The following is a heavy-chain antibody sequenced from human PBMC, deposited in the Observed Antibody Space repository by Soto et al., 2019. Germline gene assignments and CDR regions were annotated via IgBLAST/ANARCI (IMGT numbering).Heavy chain of an antibody. CDR3: ARDRNSNNWFDP. Sequence: ESGGGLVKPGGSLRLSCAASGFTFSDYYMSWIRQAPGKGLEWVSYISSSSSYTNYADSVKGRFTISRDNAKNSLYLQMNSLRAEDTAVYYCARDRNSNNWFDPWGQGTLVTVSS. CDR2: ISSSSSYT. D-gene: IGHD5-18*01. J-gene: IGHJ5*02. CDR1: GFTFSDYY. V-gene: IGHV3-11*06.